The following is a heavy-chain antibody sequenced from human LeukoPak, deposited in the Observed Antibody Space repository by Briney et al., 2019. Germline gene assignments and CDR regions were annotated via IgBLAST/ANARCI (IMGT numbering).Heavy chain of an antibody. Sequence: GGSLRLSCAASGFTFSDYYMSWIRQAPGKGLEWVSYISSSGSTIYYADSVKGRFTISRANAKNSLYLQMNSLRAEDTAVYYCARDESYYYDSSGNYYGMDVWGQGTTVTVSS. CDR1: GFTFSDYY. CDR3: ARDESYYYDSSGNYYGMDV. D-gene: IGHD3-22*01. J-gene: IGHJ6*02. V-gene: IGHV3-11*01. CDR2: ISSSGSTI.